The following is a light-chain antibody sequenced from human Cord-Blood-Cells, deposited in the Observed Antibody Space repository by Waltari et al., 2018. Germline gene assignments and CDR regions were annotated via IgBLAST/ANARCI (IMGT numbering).Light chain of an antibody. CDR3: QQRSNWPWT. CDR2: DAS. V-gene: IGKV3-11*01. J-gene: IGKJ1*01. CDR1: QSVSSY. Sequence: EIVLTQSPATLSLSPGARATLSCRASQSVSSYLAWYQQKPGQAPRLLNYDASNRATGIPARFSGSGSGTDFTLTISSLEPEDCAVYYCQQRSNWPWTFGQGTKVEIK.